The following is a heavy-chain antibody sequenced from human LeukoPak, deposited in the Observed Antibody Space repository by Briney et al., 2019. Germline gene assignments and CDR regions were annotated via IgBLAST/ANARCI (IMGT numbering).Heavy chain of an antibody. V-gene: IGHV1-2*02. D-gene: IGHD1-26*01. J-gene: IGHJ4*02. CDR3: ARFDTSGSLPYYFDY. Sequence: ASVEVSCKASGYTFTGYYMHWVRQAPGQGLEWMGWINPNSGGTNYAQTFQGRVTMTRDTSISTAYMELSRLRSDDTAVYYCARFDTSGSLPYYFDYWGQGTLVTVSS. CDR1: GYTFTGYY. CDR2: INPNSGGT.